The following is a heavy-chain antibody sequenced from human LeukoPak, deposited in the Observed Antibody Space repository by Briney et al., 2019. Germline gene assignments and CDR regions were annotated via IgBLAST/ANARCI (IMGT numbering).Heavy chain of an antibody. V-gene: IGHV3-33*05. Sequence: GGSLRLSCAASTFTFSSYGMHWVRQAPGKGLEWVAVISYDGSNKYYADSVKGRFTISRDNSKNMLYLQMNSLRAEDTAVYYSAKLAGLGYCSSTSCKGYFDYWGQGTLVTVSS. CDR2: ISYDGSNK. D-gene: IGHD2-2*01. CDR3: AKLAGLGYCSSTSCKGYFDY. J-gene: IGHJ4*02. CDR1: TFTFSSYG.